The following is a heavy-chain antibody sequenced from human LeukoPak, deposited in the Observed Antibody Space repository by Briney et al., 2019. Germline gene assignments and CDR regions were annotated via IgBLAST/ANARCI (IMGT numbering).Heavy chain of an antibody. V-gene: IGHV4-59*08. Sequence: SETLSLTCTVSGGSINSYYWSWIRQPPGKGLEWIGYIYYSGSTNYNPSLKSRVTISVDTSNNKFSLKLTSLTAADTAVYYCVRHLSAGRPAFDIWGQGTVVTVSS. CDR1: GGSINSYY. J-gene: IGHJ3*02. D-gene: IGHD2-15*01. CDR3: VRHLSAGRPAFDI. CDR2: IYYSGST.